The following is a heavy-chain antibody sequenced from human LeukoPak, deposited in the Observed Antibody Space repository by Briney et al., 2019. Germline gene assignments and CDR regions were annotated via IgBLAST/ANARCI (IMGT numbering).Heavy chain of an antibody. Sequence: SETLSLTCTVSGGSISSYYWSWIRQPPGKGLEWIGEINHSGSTNYNPSLKSRVTISVDTSKNQFSLKLSSVTAADTAVYYCARDGSYYDSSGSDYWGQGTLVTVSS. CDR1: GGSISSYY. J-gene: IGHJ4*02. CDR2: INHSGST. V-gene: IGHV4-34*01. CDR3: ARDGSYYDSSGSDY. D-gene: IGHD3-22*01.